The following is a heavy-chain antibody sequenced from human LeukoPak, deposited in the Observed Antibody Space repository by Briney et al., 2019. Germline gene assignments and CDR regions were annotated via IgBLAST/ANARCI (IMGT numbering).Heavy chain of an antibody. V-gene: IGHV3-11*01. CDR2: ISSSGSTI. CDR3: ARGESYYDSSSYYAIDY. J-gene: IGHJ4*02. D-gene: IGHD3-22*01. CDR1: GFTFSDYY. Sequence: GGSLRLSCAASGFTFSDYYMSWIRQAPGEGLEWVSYISSSGSTIYYADSVKGRFTISRDNAKNSLYLQMNSLRAEDTAVYYCARGESYYDSSSYYAIDYWGQGTLVTVSS.